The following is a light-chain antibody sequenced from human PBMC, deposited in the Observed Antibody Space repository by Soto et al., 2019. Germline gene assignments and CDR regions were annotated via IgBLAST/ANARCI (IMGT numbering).Light chain of an antibody. J-gene: IGKJ2*01. CDR3: QQYGSSPGT. CDR2: GAS. V-gene: IGKV3-20*01. Sequence: PGERATLSCRASQNVNNNYLAWYQQKPGQAPRLLIRGASSRATGLPDRFSGSGSGTAFTLTISRLEPEDFAVYYCQQYGSSPGTVGQGTKLEIK. CDR1: QNVNNNY.